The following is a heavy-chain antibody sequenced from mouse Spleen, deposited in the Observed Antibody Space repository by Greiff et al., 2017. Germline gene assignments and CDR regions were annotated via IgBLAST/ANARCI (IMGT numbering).Heavy chain of an antibody. V-gene: IGHV1-63*01. CDR1: GYTFTNYW. CDR3: ARSSFDAWFAY. Sequence: QVQLQESGAELVRPGTSVKMSCKASGYTFTNYWIGWAKQRPGHGLEWIGDIYPGGGYTNYNEKFKGKATLTADKSSSTAYMQFSSLTSEDSAIYYCARSSFDAWFAYWGQGTLVTVSA. CDR2: IYPGGGYT. J-gene: IGHJ3*01.